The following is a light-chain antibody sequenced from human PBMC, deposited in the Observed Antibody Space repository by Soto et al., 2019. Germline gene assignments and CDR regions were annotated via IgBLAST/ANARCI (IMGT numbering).Light chain of an antibody. CDR3: QQSYSTRIT. Sequence: DIQMTQSPSSLSASVRDRVTITCRASQSISTYLNWYQQKPGKVPKLLIYAAASLQSGVPSRFSGSGSGTDFTLTISSLQPEDFATYYCQQSYSTRITFGQGTRLEIK. CDR2: AAA. J-gene: IGKJ5*01. V-gene: IGKV1-39*01. CDR1: QSISTY.